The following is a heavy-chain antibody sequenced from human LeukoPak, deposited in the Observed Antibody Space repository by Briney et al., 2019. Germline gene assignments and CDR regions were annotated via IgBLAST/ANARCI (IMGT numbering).Heavy chain of an antibody. Sequence: SETLSLTCTVSGGSISSYYWSWIRQPAGKGLEWIGRIHTSGSTNYTPSLNSRVTMSVDTSKNQFSLKLSSVTAADTAVYYCAREATFGVVIMRYYYYYYMDVWGKGTTVTVSS. CDR1: GGSISSYY. V-gene: IGHV4-4*07. D-gene: IGHD3-3*01. CDR2: IHTSGST. J-gene: IGHJ6*03. CDR3: AREATFGVVIMRYYYYYYMDV.